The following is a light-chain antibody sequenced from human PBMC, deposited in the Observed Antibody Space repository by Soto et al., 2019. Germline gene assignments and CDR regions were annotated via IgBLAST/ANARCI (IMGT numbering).Light chain of an antibody. CDR1: NTNIGAGYD. J-gene: IGLJ2*01. CDR2: VNT. Sequence: QSVLTQPPSVSGAPGQRVTISCTWSNTNIGAGYDVNWYQHFPGTAPKLLIYVNTNRPSGVPDRFSGSKSGSSTSLAITGLQSEDEADYYCQSYDSSLIGLIFGLGTQLTVL. CDR3: QSYDSSLIGLI. V-gene: IGLV1-40*01.